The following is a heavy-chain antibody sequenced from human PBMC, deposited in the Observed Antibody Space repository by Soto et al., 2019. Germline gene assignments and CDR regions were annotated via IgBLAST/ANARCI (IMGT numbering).Heavy chain of an antibody. J-gene: IGHJ4*02. V-gene: IGHV4-30-4*01. CDR3: AGLRAPGQGYSGYDSDD. CDR2: IYYSGST. CDR1: GGSISSGDYY. D-gene: IGHD5-12*01. Sequence: PSETLSLTCTVSGGSISSGDYYWSWIRQPPGKGLEWIGYIYYSGSTYYNPSLKSRVTISVDTSKNQFSLKLSSVTAADTAVYYCAGLRAPGQGYSGYDSDDWGPGTLVTVSS.